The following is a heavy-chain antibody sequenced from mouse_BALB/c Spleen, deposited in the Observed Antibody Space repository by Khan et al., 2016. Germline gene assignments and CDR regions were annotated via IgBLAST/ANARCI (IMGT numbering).Heavy chain of an antibody. CDR3: SGWDYWFAY. Sequence: VQLQESGAELAKPGASVKMSCKASGYTFTSYWMHWVKQRPGQGLEWIGYINPSTGYTEYNQKFKDKATLTADKSSSTAYMQLSSLTAEDSAVYYRSGWDYWFAYWGQGTLATVSA. CDR2: INPSTGYT. D-gene: IGHD4-1*01. J-gene: IGHJ3*01. CDR1: GYTFTSYW. V-gene: IGHV1-7*01.